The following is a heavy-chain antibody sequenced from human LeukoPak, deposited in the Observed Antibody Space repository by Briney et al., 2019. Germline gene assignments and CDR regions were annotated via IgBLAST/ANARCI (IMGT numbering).Heavy chain of an antibody. CDR1: GGSISSYY. CDR2: IYTSGNT. J-gene: IGHJ3*02. D-gene: IGHD3-22*01. V-gene: IGHV4-4*07. Sequence: SETLSLTCTVSGGSISSYYWSWIRQPAGKGLEWIGRIYTSGNTNYNPSLKSRVTMSVDTSKNQFSLKLSSVTAADTAVYYCARFWDDSSGPGAFDIWGQGTMATVSS. CDR3: ARFWDDSSGPGAFDI.